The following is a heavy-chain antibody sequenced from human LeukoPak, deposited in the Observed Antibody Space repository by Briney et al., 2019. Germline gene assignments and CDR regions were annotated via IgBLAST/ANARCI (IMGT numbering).Heavy chain of an antibody. J-gene: IGHJ4*02. Sequence: GGSLRLSCTASGFTFSTYGMHWVRQAPGKGLDWLGVIWFDGSNRYYADSVKGRFTISRDNSKSTLYLQVNSVRAEDTAVYYCARDTSGYYDYWGQGALVTVSS. CDR3: ARDTSGYYDY. CDR1: GFTFSTYG. D-gene: IGHD2-15*01. CDR2: IWFDGSNR. V-gene: IGHV3-33*01.